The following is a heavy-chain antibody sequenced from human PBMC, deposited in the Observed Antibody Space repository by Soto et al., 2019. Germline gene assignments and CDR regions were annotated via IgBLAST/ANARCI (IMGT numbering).Heavy chain of an antibody. Sequence: EVQLLESGGGLVQPGGSLRLSCAASGFTFSSYAMSWVRQAPGKGLEWVSAISGSGGSTYYADSVKGRFTISRDNSKITLYLQMNSLRAEDTAVYYCASYCGGDCGSGGFDYWGQGTLVTVSS. D-gene: IGHD2-21*02. V-gene: IGHV3-23*01. CDR3: ASYCGGDCGSGGFDY. CDR2: ISGSGGST. CDR1: GFTFSSYA. J-gene: IGHJ4*02.